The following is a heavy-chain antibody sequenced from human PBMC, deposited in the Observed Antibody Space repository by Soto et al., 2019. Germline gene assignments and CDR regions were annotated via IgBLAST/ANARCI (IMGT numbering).Heavy chain of an antibody. Sequence: GASVKVSCKASGYTFTSYAMHWVRQAPGQRLEWMGWINAGNGNTKYSQKFQGRVTITRDTSASTAYMELSSLRSEDTAVYYCARDLYYDFWSGYYTGYYYYGMDVWGQGTTVTVSS. V-gene: IGHV1-3*01. CDR2: INAGNGNT. J-gene: IGHJ6*02. CDR1: GYTFTSYA. D-gene: IGHD3-3*01. CDR3: ARDLYYDFWSGYYTGYYYYGMDV.